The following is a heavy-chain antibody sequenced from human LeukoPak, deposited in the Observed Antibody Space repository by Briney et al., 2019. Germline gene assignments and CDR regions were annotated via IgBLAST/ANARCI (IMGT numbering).Heavy chain of an antibody. Sequence: GGSLGLSCAASGFTFSSYSMNWVRQAPGKGLEWVSSISSSSSYIYYADSVKGRFTISRDNAKNSLYLQMNSLRAEDTAVYYCARNLVVAVAVDVWGQGTTVTVSS. CDR1: GFTFSSYS. D-gene: IGHD6-19*01. CDR2: ISSSSSYI. J-gene: IGHJ6*02. V-gene: IGHV3-21*01. CDR3: ARNLVVAVAVDV.